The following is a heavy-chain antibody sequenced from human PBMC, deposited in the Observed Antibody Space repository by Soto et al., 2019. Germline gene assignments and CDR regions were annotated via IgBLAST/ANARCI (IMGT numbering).Heavy chain of an antibody. CDR1: GFTFTKFA. J-gene: IGHJ4*02. D-gene: IGHD3-9*01. CDR2: LSYDGSEE. CDR3: ARDRDEILTGYHDY. Sequence: GGSLRLSCTASGFTFTKFAMHWVRRAPGKGLEWVAVLSYDGSEEYYADSVKGRFTISRDNSRNTLYLHLTTLRAEDTAVYYCARDRDEILTGYHDYWGQGTLVTVSS. V-gene: IGHV3-30-3*01.